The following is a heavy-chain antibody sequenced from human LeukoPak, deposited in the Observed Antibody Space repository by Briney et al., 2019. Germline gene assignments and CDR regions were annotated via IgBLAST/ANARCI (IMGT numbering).Heavy chain of an antibody. CDR3: ARDGIAAAITRKNWFDP. Sequence: PSETLSLTCTVSGGSINSYWSWIRQPAGKGLEWIGRISGSGTITYNPALQSRLSISIDTSKNQFSLKLMSVTAADTAVYYCARDGIAAAITRKNWFDPWGQGTLVTVSS. J-gene: IGHJ5*02. CDR2: ISGSGTI. CDR1: GGSINSY. V-gene: IGHV4-4*07. D-gene: IGHD6-13*01.